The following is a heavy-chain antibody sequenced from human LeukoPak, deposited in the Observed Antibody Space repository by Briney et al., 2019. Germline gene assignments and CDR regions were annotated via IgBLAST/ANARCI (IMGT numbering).Heavy chain of an antibody. D-gene: IGHD6-19*01. Sequence: SETLSLTCTVSGGSISSSSYYWGWIRQPPGKGLEWIGSIYHSGSTNYNPSLKSRVTISVDKSKNQFSLKLSSVTAADTAVYYCATYSGWYEFFDYWGQGTLVTVSS. CDR1: GGSISSSSYY. V-gene: IGHV4-39*07. CDR3: ATYSGWYEFFDY. CDR2: IYHSGST. J-gene: IGHJ4*02.